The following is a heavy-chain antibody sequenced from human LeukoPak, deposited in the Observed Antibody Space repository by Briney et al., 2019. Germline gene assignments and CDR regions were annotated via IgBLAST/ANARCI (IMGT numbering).Heavy chain of an antibody. CDR1: GFTFSSYE. CDR3: ARDPTTLTTFALGYFDF. V-gene: IGHV3-48*03. Sequence: GGSLRFSCAASGFTFSSYEMNWVRQAPGKGLEWVSYISSSGNTIYYANSVKGRFIISRDNAKGSLYLQMNSLRAEDTAIYYCARDPTTLTTFALGYFDFWGQRTLVTVSS. D-gene: IGHD4-11*01. J-gene: IGHJ4*02. CDR2: ISSSGNTI.